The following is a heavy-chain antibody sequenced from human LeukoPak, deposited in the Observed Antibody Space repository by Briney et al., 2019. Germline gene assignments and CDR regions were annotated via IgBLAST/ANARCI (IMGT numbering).Heavy chain of an antibody. V-gene: IGHV3-9*01. D-gene: IGHD1-26*01. CDR3: AKDPGGSYFDY. CDR2: ISWNSGDI. CDR1: GFTFEDYA. Sequence: GRSLRLSCAASGFTFEDYAMHWVRLAPGKGLEWVSGISWNSGDIGYADSVKGRFTISRDNAKNTVYLQMNSLRVEDTAVYYCAKDPGGSYFDYWGQGTLVTVSS. J-gene: IGHJ4*02.